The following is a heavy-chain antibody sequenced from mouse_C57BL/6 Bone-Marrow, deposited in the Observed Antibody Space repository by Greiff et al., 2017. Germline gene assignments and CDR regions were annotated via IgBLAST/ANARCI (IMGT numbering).Heavy chain of an antibody. CDR3: ARGTRFAY. D-gene: IGHD3-3*01. Sequence: VPLQQPGAELVQPAPSVKLSCKVSGFTLTSYWMHWVKQSPGRGLEWIGRIDPNWGGTKYTETFKSKATLTVDKPSSTAYMQLSSLTTEDSAVYYCARGTRFAYWGQGTLVTVSA. V-gene: IGHV1-72*01. CDR1: GFTLTSYW. CDR2: IDPNWGGT. J-gene: IGHJ3*01.